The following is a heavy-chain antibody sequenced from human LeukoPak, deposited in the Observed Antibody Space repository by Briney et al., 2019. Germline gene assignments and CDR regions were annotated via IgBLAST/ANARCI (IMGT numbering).Heavy chain of an antibody. CDR1: GFTFSSYS. Sequence: GGSLRLSCAASGFTFSSYSMNWVRQAPGKGLEWVAFIRYDGSNKYYADSVKGRFTISRDNSKNTLYLQMNSLRAEDTAVYYCAKDAKPPYYDFWSGYTDFWGQGTLVTVSS. CDR3: AKDAKPPYYDFWSGYTDF. V-gene: IGHV3-30*02. CDR2: IRYDGSNK. J-gene: IGHJ4*02. D-gene: IGHD3-3*01.